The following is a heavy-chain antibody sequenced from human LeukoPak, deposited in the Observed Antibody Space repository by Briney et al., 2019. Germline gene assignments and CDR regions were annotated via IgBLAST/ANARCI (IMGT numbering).Heavy chain of an antibody. J-gene: IGHJ6*02. Sequence: GGSPRLSSAASGFTFSSYWMNWARQAPGKGLEWVASINHNGNVNYYVDSVKGRFTISRDNAKNSLYLQMSNLRAEDTAVYFCARGGGLDVWGQGATVTVSS. D-gene: IGHD3-16*01. CDR1: GFTFSSYW. CDR2: INHNGNVN. CDR3: ARGGGLDV. V-gene: IGHV3-7*03.